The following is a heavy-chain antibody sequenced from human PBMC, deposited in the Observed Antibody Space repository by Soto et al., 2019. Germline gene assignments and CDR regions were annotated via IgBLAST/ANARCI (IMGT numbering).Heavy chain of an antibody. Sequence: GGSLRLSCAASGFTFSSYDMHWVRQATGKGLEWVSAIGTAGDTYYPGSVKGRFTISRENAKNSLYLQMNSLRAGDTAVYYCARLNYYYYYMDVWGKGTTVTVSS. CDR2: IGTAGDT. CDR3: ARLNYYYYYMDV. J-gene: IGHJ6*03. CDR1: GFTFSSYD. V-gene: IGHV3-13*01.